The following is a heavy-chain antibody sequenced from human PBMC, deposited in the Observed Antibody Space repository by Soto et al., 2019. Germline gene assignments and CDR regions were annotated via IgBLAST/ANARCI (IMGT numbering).Heavy chain of an antibody. Sequence: GGSLRLSCAASGFTFSSYDMHWVRQATGKGLEWVSAIGTAGDTYYPGSVKGRFTISRENAKNSLYLQMNSLRAGDTAVYYCARLNYYYYYMDVWGKGTTVTVSS. CDR2: IGTAGDT. CDR3: ARLNYYYYYMDV. J-gene: IGHJ6*03. CDR1: GFTFSSYD. V-gene: IGHV3-13*01.